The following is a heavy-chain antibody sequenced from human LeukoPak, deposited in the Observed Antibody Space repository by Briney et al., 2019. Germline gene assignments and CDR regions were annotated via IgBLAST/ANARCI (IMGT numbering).Heavy chain of an antibody. V-gene: IGHV3-30-3*01. J-gene: IGHJ4*02. CDR1: GFTLSSYA. CDR2: ISYDGSNK. CDR3: ARPQYYYDSSGYYFDY. Sequence: PGESLRLSCAASGFTLSSYAMHWVRQAPGKGLEWVAVISYDGSNKYYADSVKGRFTISRDNSKNTLYLQMNSLRAEDTAVYYCARPQYYYDSSGYYFDYWGQGTLVTVSS. D-gene: IGHD3-22*01.